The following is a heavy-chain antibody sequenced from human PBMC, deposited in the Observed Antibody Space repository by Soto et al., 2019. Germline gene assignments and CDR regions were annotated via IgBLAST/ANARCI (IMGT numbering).Heavy chain of an antibody. D-gene: IGHD1-1*01. CDR3: AKAYNLASSLASMDV. CDR1: GFTLSSYA. Sequence: GGSLRLSCAASGFTLSSYAMSWVRQAPGKGLEWVSAISGSGGSTYYADSVKGRFTISRDNSKNTLYLQMNSLRAEDTAVYYCAKAYNLASSLASMDVWGQGTTVTVSS. CDR2: ISGSGGST. V-gene: IGHV3-23*01. J-gene: IGHJ6*02.